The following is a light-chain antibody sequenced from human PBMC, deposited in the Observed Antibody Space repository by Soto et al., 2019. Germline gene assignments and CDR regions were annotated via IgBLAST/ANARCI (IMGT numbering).Light chain of an antibody. CDR2: GAS. J-gene: IGKJ1*01. CDR3: QQYGSSSTWT. Sequence: IVLTQSPGTLSLSPGERAALSCMASQSVSTTFLAWYQQKPGQAPRLLIYGASSRATGIPDRFSGSGSGTDFTLTISRLEPEDFAVYYCQQYGSSSTWTFGQGTKVDIK. CDR1: QSVSTTF. V-gene: IGKV3-20*01.